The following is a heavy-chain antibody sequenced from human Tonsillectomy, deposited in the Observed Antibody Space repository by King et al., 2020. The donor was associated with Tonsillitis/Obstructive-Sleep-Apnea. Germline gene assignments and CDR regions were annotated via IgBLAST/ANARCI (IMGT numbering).Heavy chain of an antibody. CDR2: IWYDGSNK. Sequence: VQLVESGGGVVQPGRSLRLSCAASGFTFSSYGMHWVRQAPGKGLEWVALIWYDGSNKYYADSVKGRFTISRDDSKNTLYLHMNSLRAEDTAVYYCASDPGNYPTWRFDPWGRRTLVTVSS. CDR1: GFTFSSYG. V-gene: IGHV3-33*01. D-gene: IGHD3-22*01. J-gene: IGHJ2*01. CDR3: ASDPGNYPTWRFDP.